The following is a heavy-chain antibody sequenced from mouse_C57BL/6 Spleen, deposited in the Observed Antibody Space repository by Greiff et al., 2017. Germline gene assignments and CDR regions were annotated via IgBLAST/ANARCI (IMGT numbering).Heavy chain of an antibody. J-gene: IGHJ1*03. Sequence: VQLQQSGPGLVQPSQSLSITCPVSGFSLTSYGVHWVRQSPGKGLEWLGVIWSGGSTDYNAAFISRLSISKDNSKSQVFFKMNSLQADDTAIYYCGRGDGNTYLYFDVWGTGTTVTVSS. V-gene: IGHV2-2*01. CDR3: GRGDGNTYLYFDV. CDR2: IWSGGST. D-gene: IGHD2-1*01. CDR1: GFSLTSYG.